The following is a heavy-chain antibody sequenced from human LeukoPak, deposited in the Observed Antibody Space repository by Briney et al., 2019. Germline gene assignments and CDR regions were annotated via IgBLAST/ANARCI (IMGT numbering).Heavy chain of an antibody. CDR1: GFTFGDYA. Sequence: GGSLRLSCTVSGFTFGDYAMSWFRQAPGKGLEWVGFIRGKAYGGSTDYAASVKGRFTISRDDSKSIAYLQMNSLKTEDTAVYYCTRGVLKSLDYWGQGTLVTVSS. D-gene: IGHD3-9*01. CDR2: IRGKAYGGST. CDR3: TRGVLKSLDY. J-gene: IGHJ4*02. V-gene: IGHV3-49*03.